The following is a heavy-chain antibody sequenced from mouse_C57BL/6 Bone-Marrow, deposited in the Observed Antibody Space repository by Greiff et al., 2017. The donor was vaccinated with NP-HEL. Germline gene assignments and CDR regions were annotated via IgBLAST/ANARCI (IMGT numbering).Heavy chain of an antibody. CDR2: IDPNSGGT. V-gene: IGHV1-72*01. J-gene: IGHJ1*03. CDR3: ARYYYGSRGWYFDV. Sequence: QVQLKQPGADLVKPGASVKLSCKASGYTFTSYWMHWVKQRPGRGLEWIGRIDPNSGGTKCNEKFKTKATLTVDKPSSTAYMQLSSLTSEDSAVYYFARYYYGSRGWYFDVWGTGTTVTVSS. D-gene: IGHD1-1*01. CDR1: GYTFTSYW.